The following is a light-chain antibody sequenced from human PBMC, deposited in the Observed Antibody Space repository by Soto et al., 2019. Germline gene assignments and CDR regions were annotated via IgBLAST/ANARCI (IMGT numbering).Light chain of an antibody. CDR2: EVS. Sequence: QSVLTQPASVSGSLGQSITISCTGTSSDVGNYNLVSWYQHHPVRAPKLMIYEVSKRPSGVSNRFSGSKSDNTAFLTISGLQAEDEADYYCCSYAGDIRWEFGGGTKLTVL. V-gene: IGLV2-23*02. CDR1: SSDVGNYNL. J-gene: IGLJ3*02. CDR3: CSYAGDIRWE.